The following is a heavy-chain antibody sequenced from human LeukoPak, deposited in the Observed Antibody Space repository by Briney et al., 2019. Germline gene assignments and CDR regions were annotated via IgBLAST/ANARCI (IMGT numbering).Heavy chain of an antibody. J-gene: IGHJ4*02. V-gene: IGHV3-53*01. D-gene: IGHD6-13*01. Sequence: GGSLRFCCAASGFTVSSNYMSWVRQAPGKGLEWVSIIYSGGDTYYSDSVKGRFTISRDNSKNTLYLQMNSLRAEDTAVYYCARDYDSSSHFGYWGQGTLVTVSS. CDR1: GFTVSSNY. CDR3: ARDYDSSSHFGY. CDR2: IYSGGDT.